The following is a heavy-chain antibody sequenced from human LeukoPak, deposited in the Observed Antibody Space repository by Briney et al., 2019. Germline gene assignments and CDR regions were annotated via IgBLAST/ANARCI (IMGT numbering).Heavy chain of an antibody. J-gene: IGHJ4*02. CDR1: GGSISGYY. V-gene: IGHV4-59*01. Sequence: PSETLSLTCTVSGGSISGYYWSWIRQPPGKGLEWIGYIYYSGSTNYNPSLKSRVTISVDTSKNQFSLKLSSVTAADTAVYYCARSTPLFDYWGQGTLVTVSS. CDR3: ARSTPLFDY. CDR2: IYYSGST.